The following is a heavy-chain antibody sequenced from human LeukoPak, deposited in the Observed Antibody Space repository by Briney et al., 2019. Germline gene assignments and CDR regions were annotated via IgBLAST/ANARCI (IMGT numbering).Heavy chain of an antibody. V-gene: IGHV4-31*03. CDR2: ISYSGST. CDR3: ASAPYSSSSVDY. D-gene: IGHD6-6*01. Sequence: PPQTLSLTCTVSGGSISSGGYFRSWIRQHPGKGLEWIGYISYSGSTYYNPSLKSRVTISVDTSKNQFSLKLSSVSAADTAVYYCASAPYSSSSVDYWGQGTLVTVSS. CDR1: GGSISSGGYF. J-gene: IGHJ4*02.